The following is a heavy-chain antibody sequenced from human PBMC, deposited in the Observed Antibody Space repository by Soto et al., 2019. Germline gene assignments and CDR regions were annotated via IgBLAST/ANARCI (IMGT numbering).Heavy chain of an antibody. CDR2: IIPIFVTA. CDR1: GGTFSSYA. J-gene: IGHJ3*02. CDR3: AREEMATTHDAFDI. D-gene: IGHD5-12*01. Sequence: GASVKVSCKASGGTFSSYAISWVRQATGQGLEWMGGIIPIFVTANYAQKFQGRVTITADESTSTAYMELSSLRSEDTAVYYCAREEMATTHDAFDIWGQGTMVTVSS. V-gene: IGHV1-69*13.